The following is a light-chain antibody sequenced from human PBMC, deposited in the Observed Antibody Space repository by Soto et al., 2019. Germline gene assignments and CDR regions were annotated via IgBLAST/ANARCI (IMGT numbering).Light chain of an antibody. CDR1: RSDIGAYNF. CDR3: NSFTTSSTYV. V-gene: IGLV2-14*03. J-gene: IGLJ1*01. Sequence: QSVLTQPASVSGSPGQSITISCTGTRSDIGAYNFVSWYQQHPGEVPKLILYDVNVRPSGVSNRFSGSKSGNTASLAISGLQAEYEADYYCNSFTTSSTYVFGTGTKVTVL. CDR2: DVN.